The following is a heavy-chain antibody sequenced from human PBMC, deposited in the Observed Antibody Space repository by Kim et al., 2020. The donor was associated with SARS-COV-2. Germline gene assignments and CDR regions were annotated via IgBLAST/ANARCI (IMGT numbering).Heavy chain of an antibody. CDR3: AKGRATSNYGMDV. J-gene: IGHJ6*02. Sequence: YADSGKGRFTISRDNSKNTLHLQMNSRRPEDTAVYYCAKGRATSNYGMDVWGQGTTVTVSS. V-gene: IGHV3-23*01.